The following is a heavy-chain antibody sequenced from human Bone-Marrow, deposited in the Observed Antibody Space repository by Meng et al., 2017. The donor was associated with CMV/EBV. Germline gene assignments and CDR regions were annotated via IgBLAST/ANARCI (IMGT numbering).Heavy chain of an antibody. CDR1: GGSFSGYY. D-gene: IGHD2-2*02. Sequence: SETLSLTCAVYGGSFSGYYWSWIRQPPGKGLEWIGEINHSGSTNYNPSLKSRVTISVDTSKNQFSLKLSSVTAADTAVYYCARGGPPSYCSSTSCYTRPYYYYGMDVWGQGTTVTVSS. CDR2: INHSGST. J-gene: IGHJ6*02. CDR3: ARGGPPSYCSSTSCYTRPYYYYGMDV. V-gene: IGHV4-34*01.